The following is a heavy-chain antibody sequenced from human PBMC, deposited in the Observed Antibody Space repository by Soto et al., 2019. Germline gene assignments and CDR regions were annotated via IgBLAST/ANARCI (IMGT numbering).Heavy chain of an antibody. D-gene: IGHD1-1*01. CDR1: GGSIRGYY. CDR2: IYYSGTT. CDR3: ARAVETGGNWFDP. Sequence: SETLSLTCTVSGGSIRGYYWIWIRQPPGKRLEWIGHIYYSGTTNYNPSLKSRITMSVDTSKNQFSLKLSSVTAADTAVYYCARAVETGGNWFDPWGQGTLVTVSS. J-gene: IGHJ5*02. V-gene: IGHV4-59*01.